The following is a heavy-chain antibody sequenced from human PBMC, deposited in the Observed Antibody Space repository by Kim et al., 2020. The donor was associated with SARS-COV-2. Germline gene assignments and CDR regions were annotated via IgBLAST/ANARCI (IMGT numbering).Heavy chain of an antibody. CDR3: ARDFRPDCGGDCYSDY. J-gene: IGHJ4*02. D-gene: IGHD2-21*02. V-gene: IGHV3-48*02. Sequence: SVKGRFTISRDNAKNSLYLQMNSLRDEDTAVYYCARDFRPDCGGDCYSDYWGQGTLVTVSS.